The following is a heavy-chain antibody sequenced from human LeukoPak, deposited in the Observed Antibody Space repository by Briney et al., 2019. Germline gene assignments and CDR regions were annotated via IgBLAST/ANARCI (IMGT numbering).Heavy chain of an antibody. CDR3: AKSDDSSGPGDY. J-gene: IGHJ4*02. V-gene: IGHV3-23*01. Sequence: MXWXXXXXGRGVEGVSAISGSGGSTYYADSVKGRFTISRDNSKNTLYLQMNSLRAEDTAVYYCAKSDDSSGPGDYWGQGTLVTVSS. CDR2: ISGSGGST. D-gene: IGHD3-22*01.